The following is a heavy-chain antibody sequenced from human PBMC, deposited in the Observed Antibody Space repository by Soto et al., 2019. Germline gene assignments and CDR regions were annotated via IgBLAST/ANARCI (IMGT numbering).Heavy chain of an antibody. CDR1: GYTFTSYG. CDR3: ARVDPAPGIHILTGSNDY. D-gene: IGHD3-9*01. CDR2: ISAYNGNT. J-gene: IGHJ4*02. Sequence: QVQLVQSGAEVKKPGASVKVTCKASGYTFTSYGISWVRQAPGQGLEWMGRISAYNGNTNYAQKLQGRVTMTTDTSTSTAYMELRSLRSDDTAVYYCARVDPAPGIHILTGSNDYWGQGTLVTVSS. V-gene: IGHV1-18*04.